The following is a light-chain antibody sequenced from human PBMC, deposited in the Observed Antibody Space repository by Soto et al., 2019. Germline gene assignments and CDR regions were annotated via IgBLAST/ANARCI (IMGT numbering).Light chain of an antibody. J-gene: IGLJ1*01. V-gene: IGLV1-40*01. Sequence: QSVLTQPPSVSGAPGQRVSISGTGSSSNIGADYDVHWYQHLPGTAPKLLIYGNNNRPSGVPDRFSASKSGTSASLAITGLQAEDETDYYCQSYDSSLSGYVFGTGTKLTVL. CDR3: QSYDSSLSGYV. CDR1: SSNIGADYD. CDR2: GNN.